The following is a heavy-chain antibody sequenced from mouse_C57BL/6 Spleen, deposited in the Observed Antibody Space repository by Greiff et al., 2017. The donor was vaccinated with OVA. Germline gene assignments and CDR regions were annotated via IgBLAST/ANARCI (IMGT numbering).Heavy chain of an antibody. D-gene: IGHD2-4*01. V-gene: IGHV1-53*01. J-gene: IGHJ3*01. Sequence: QVQLQQPGPELVKPGASVKLSCKASGYTFTSYWMHWVKQRPGQGLEWIGNINPSNGGTNYNEKFKSKATLTVDKSSSTAYMQLSSLTSEDSAVYYCARGGNDYPWFAYWGQGTLVTVSA. CDR2: INPSNGGT. CDR3: ARGGNDYPWFAY. CDR1: GYTFTSYW.